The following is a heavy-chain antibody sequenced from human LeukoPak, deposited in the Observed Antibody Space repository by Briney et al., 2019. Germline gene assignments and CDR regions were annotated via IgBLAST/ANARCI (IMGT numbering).Heavy chain of an antibody. CDR2: ISGSSGII. Sequence: GGSLRLSCAASGFTFNTYTMNWVRQAPGKGLEWVSYISGSSGIIDYADSVKGRFTISRDNSKNTLYLQMNSLRAEDTAVYYCGEQLVPKIRGQGTLVTVSS. D-gene: IGHD6-13*01. V-gene: IGHV3-23*01. CDR1: GFTFNTYT. J-gene: IGHJ4*02. CDR3: GEQLVPKI.